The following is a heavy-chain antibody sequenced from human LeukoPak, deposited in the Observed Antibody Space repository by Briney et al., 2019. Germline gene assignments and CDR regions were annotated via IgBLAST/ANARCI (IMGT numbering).Heavy chain of an antibody. CDR2: ISGSGGST. Sequence: GGSLRLSCAASGFTFSSYAMSWVRQAPGKGLEWVSAISGSGGSTYYADSVKRRFTISRDNSKNTLYLQMSSLRAEDTAVYYCAKAIRPGGGLGMDVWGQGTTVTVSS. J-gene: IGHJ6*02. CDR1: GFTFSSYA. V-gene: IGHV3-23*01. D-gene: IGHD4-23*01. CDR3: AKAIRPGGGLGMDV.